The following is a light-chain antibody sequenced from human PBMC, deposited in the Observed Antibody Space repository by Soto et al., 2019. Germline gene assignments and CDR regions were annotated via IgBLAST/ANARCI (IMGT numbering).Light chain of an antibody. CDR2: EVS. Sequence: QSALTQPASVSGSPGQSITICCTGTSSDVGGYNYVSWYQQHPGKAPKLIIFEVSYRPSGISNRFSASKSGDTASLTISGLQADDEADYYCCSYTDSRTHIFGSGTKLTVL. J-gene: IGLJ1*01. V-gene: IGLV2-14*01. CDR3: CSYTDSRTHI. CDR1: SSDVGGYNY.